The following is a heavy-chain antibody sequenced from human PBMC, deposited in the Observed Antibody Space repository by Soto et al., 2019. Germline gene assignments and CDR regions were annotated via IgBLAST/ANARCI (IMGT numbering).Heavy chain of an antibody. CDR1: GFTSSDAW. CDR3: STVDRAMDRVSYYFYFYSMDV. CDR2: IKSNSDGATT. Sequence: EVQLLESGGGLVQPGGSLRLSCAASGFTSSDAWMSWVRQAPGKGLEWVGRIKSNSDGATTDYAAPVKGRFTISRDDSTNMLYLQMSSLKTEHTAAYYCSTVDRAMDRVSYYFYFYSMDVWGQGTTVTVSS. D-gene: IGHD5-18*01. V-gene: IGHV3-15*01. J-gene: IGHJ6*02.